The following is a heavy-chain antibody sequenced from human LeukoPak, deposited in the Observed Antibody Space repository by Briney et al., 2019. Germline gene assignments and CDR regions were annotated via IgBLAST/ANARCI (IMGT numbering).Heavy chain of an antibody. Sequence: PSETLSLTCTVSGGSISSYYWSWIRQPPGKGMEWIGYIYYSGTTNYNPSLKSRVTISVATSKNQFPLKLSCGTAAVTAVYCGARGVYIPAAHYVYWGQGTLVTVSS. D-gene: IGHD6-13*01. J-gene: IGHJ4*02. CDR3: ARGVYIPAAHYVY. CDR1: GGSISSYY. V-gene: IGHV4-59*01. CDR2: IYYSGTT.